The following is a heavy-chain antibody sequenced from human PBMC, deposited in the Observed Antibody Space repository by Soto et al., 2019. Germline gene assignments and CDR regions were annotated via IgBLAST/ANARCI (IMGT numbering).Heavy chain of an antibody. Sequence: QVQLQESGPGLVKPSQTLSLTCTVSGGSISSGGYYWSWIRQHPGKGLEWIGYIYYSGSTYYNPSLKSRVTISVDTSKNQFSLKLSSVTAADTAVYCCARDGVGELVDGMDVWGQGTTVTVSS. CDR3: ARDGVGELVDGMDV. CDR1: GGSISSGGYY. D-gene: IGHD2-8*02. CDR2: IYYSGST. V-gene: IGHV4-31*03. J-gene: IGHJ6*02.